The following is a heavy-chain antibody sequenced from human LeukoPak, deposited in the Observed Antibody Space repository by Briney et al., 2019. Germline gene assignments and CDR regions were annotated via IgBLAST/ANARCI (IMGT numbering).Heavy chain of an antibody. Sequence: ASVKVSCKASGYTFTDYFMNWMRQAPGQRLEWMGWINAGNGNTKYSQKLQGRVTITRDTSSSTAYMQLSSLRSEDTAVYYCARGMMATTLYDYWGQGTLVTVSS. CDR1: GYTFTDYF. CDR3: ARGMMATTLYDY. CDR2: INAGNGNT. J-gene: IGHJ4*02. V-gene: IGHV1/OR15-3*01. D-gene: IGHD5-24*01.